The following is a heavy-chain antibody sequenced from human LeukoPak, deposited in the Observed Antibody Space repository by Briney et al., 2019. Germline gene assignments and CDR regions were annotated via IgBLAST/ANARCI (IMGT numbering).Heavy chain of an antibody. J-gene: IGHJ4*02. CDR1: GGSFSGYY. CDR2: INHSGST. D-gene: IGHD6-19*01. CDR3: ARGRLLADTGIFGY. Sequence: MTSETLSLTCAVYGGSFSGYYWSWIRQPPGKGLEWIGEINHSGSTNYNPSLKSRVTISVDTSKNQFSLKLSSVTAADTAVYYCARGRLLADTGIFGYWGQGTLVTVSS. V-gene: IGHV4-34*01.